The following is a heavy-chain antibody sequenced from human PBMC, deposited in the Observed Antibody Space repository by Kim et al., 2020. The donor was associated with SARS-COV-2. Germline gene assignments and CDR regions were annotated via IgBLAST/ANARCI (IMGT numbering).Heavy chain of an antibody. D-gene: IGHD3-10*02. V-gene: IGHV3-66*01. CDR3: ATVVVDYVAGYFKT. CDR1: GYTVTYSY. Sequence: GGSLRLSCAASGYTVTYSYMGWVRQAPGKGLEWVSFIYSGGNTIYADSVKGRLIISRDHSKNTLYLQMNSLRAEDTAVYYCATVVVDYVAGYFKTWGHGTLVSVSS. J-gene: IGHJ1*01. CDR2: IYSGGNT.